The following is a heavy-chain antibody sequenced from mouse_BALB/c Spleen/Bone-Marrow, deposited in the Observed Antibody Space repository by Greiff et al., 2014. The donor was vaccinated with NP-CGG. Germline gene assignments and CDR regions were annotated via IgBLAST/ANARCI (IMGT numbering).Heavy chain of an antibody. D-gene: IGHD4-1*02. CDR1: GYTFTSNW. CDR3: ARSTGTAPYFYAMDY. Sequence: QVQLKESGAELGKPGASVKLSCKAAGYTFTSNWVHWGKQRPGQGLEWIGETNPSNGRSNYNEKFKSKATLTVDKSSSTAYMQLSSLTSEDSAVYYCARSTGTAPYFYAMDYWGQGTSVTVSS. V-gene: IGHV1S81*02. CDR2: TNPSNGRS. J-gene: IGHJ4*01.